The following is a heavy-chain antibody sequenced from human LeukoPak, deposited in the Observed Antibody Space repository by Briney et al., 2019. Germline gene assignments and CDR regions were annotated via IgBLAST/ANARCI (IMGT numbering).Heavy chain of an antibody. V-gene: IGHV3-30*07. CDR1: GFTFSTYA. D-gene: IGHD4-11*01. CDR3: ADSNYWYPVDY. J-gene: IGHJ4*02. CDR2: ISYDGTNK. Sequence: PGRALRLSCAASGFTFSTYAMHWVRQAPGKGLEWVAFISYDGTNKYCADSVKGRFTISRDNSKNTLYLQMNSLRAEDTAVYYCADSNYWYPVDYWGQGTLVTVSS.